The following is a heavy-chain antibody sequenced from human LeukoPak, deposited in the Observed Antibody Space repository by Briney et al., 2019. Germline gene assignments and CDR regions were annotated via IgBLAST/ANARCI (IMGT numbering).Heavy chain of an antibody. CDR3: ARGFTNDAFDI. CDR1: GGTFSSYA. J-gene: IGHJ3*02. CDR2: IIPILGIA. Sequence: EASVKDSCKASGGTFSSYAISWVRQAPGQGLEWMGRIIPILGIANYAQKFQGRATITPDKSTSTAYMELSSLRSEDTAVYYCARGFTNDAFDIWGQGTMVTVSS. V-gene: IGHV1-69*04. D-gene: IGHD2-8*01.